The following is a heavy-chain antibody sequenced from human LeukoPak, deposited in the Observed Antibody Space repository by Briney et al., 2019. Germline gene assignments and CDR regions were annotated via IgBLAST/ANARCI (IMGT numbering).Heavy chain of an antibody. CDR1: GYTFTSHY. D-gene: IGHD4-17*01. J-gene: IGHJ5*02. V-gene: IGHV1-46*01. CDR2: TNPSGGST. CDR3: ARVVTVTTPSSGWFDP. Sequence: GASVKVSCRTSGYTFTSHYIHWVRQAPGQGLEWMGVTNPSGGSTTYAQKFQGRVTMTRDMSTSTMYMELSSLRSEDTAVYYCARVVTVTTPSSGWFDPWGQGTLVTVSS.